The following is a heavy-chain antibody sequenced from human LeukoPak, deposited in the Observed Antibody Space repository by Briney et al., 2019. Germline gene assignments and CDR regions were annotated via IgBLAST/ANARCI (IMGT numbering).Heavy chain of an antibody. CDR3: AREFVGALDY. V-gene: IGHV4-59*11. CDR2: IYYSGST. J-gene: IGHJ4*02. CDR1: GGSISSHY. Sequence: KPSETLSLTCTVSGGSISSHYWSWIRQPPWKGLEWIGYIYYSGSTNYNPSLKSRVTISVDTSKNQFSLKLSSVTAADTAVYYCAREFVGALDYWGQGTLVTVSS. D-gene: IGHD3-16*01.